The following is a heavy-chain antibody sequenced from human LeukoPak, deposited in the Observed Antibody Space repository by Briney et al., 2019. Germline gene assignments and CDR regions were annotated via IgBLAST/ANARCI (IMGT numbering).Heavy chain of an antibody. CDR2: IYYSGST. CDR3: ARAGGRYCSGGSCYGL. Sequence: SETLSLTCAVYGGSFSGYYWSWIRQPPGKGLEWIGSIYYSGSTYYNPSLKSRVTISVDTSKNQFSLKLSSVTAADTAVYYCARAGGRYCSGGSCYGLWGQGTLVTVSS. J-gene: IGHJ4*02. CDR1: GGSFSGYY. D-gene: IGHD2-15*01. V-gene: IGHV4-34*01.